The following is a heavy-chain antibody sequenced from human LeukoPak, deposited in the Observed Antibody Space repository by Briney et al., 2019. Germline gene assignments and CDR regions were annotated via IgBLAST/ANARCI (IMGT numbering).Heavy chain of an antibody. D-gene: IGHD3-3*01. CDR1: GFTFSSYG. CDR3: AKGNTYDGNGEGYDY. V-gene: IGHV3-30*18. Sequence: PGGSLRLSCTASGFTFSSYGMHWVRQAPGKGLEWVAVISYHGSNKYYTDSVKGRFTISRDNSKNTLYLQMSSLTAEDTAVYYCAKGNTYDGNGEGYDYWGQGTLVTVSS. CDR2: ISYHGSNK. J-gene: IGHJ4*02.